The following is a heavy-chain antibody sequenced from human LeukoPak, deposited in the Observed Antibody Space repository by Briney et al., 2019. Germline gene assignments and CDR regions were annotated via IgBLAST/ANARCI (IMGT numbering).Heavy chain of an antibody. CDR2: IQHDGTEK. V-gene: IGHV3-7*04. CDR3: GGTVRGVIHEIDY. Sequence: GGSLRLSRAASGVSSRTYLMSGVRQAPGEGLEWGANIQHDGTEKYTAASVWGVFTISRDNAKNSLYLQMNSLRAEDTAVYYCGGTVRGVIHEIDYWGQGTLVTVSS. J-gene: IGHJ4*02. CDR1: GVSSRTYL. D-gene: IGHD3-10*01.